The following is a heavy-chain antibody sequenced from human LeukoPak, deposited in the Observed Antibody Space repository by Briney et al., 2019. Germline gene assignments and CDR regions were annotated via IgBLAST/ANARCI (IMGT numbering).Heavy chain of an antibody. CDR2: IYTSGST. CDR3: ARLGGLEWSLYYYYGMDV. D-gene: IGHD3-3*01. Sequence: SETLSLTCTVSGGSISSYYWSWLRQPAGKGLEWIGRIYTSGSTNYNPSLKSRVTMSVDTSKNQFSLKLSSVTAADTAVYYCARLGGLEWSLYYYYGMDVWGQGTTVTVSS. J-gene: IGHJ6*02. V-gene: IGHV4-4*07. CDR1: GGSISSYY.